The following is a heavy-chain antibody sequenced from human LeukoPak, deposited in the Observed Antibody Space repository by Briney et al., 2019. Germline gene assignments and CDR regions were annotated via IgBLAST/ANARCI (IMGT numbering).Heavy chain of an antibody. D-gene: IGHD2-15*01. Sequence: PSETLSLTCTVSGGSISSYYWSWIRQPPGKGLEWIGYIYYSGSTNYNPSLKSRVTISVDTSKNQFSLKLSSVTAADTAVYYCARETYTPRGYGMDVWGQGTTVTVSS. V-gene: IGHV4-59*01. CDR2: IYYSGST. J-gene: IGHJ6*02. CDR3: ARETYTPRGYGMDV. CDR1: GGSISSYY.